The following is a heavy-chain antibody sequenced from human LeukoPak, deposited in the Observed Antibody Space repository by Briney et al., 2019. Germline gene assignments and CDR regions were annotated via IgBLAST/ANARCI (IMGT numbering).Heavy chain of an antibody. CDR1: GYTLTELS. D-gene: IGHD6-6*01. J-gene: IGHJ4*02. Sequence: ASVKVSCKVSGYTLTELSMHWVRQAPGKGLEWMGGFDPEDGETIYAQKFQGRVTMTEVTSTDTAYMELSSLRSEDTAVYYCATDRVAARPGGVYFDYWGQGTLVTVSS. V-gene: IGHV1-24*01. CDR2: FDPEDGET. CDR3: ATDRVAARPGGVYFDY.